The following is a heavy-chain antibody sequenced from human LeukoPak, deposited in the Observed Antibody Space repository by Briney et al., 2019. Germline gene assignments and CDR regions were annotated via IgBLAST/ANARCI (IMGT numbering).Heavy chain of an antibody. D-gene: IGHD6-6*01. V-gene: IGHV4-61*01. CDR1: GGSVSSGSYY. CDR2: IYYSGST. CDR3: ARGRRIAARRHYYYMDV. Sequence: SSETLSLTCTVSGGSVSSGSYYWSWIRQPPGKGLEWIGYIYYSGSTYYNPSLNSRVTISVDTSKNQFSLKLSSVTAADTAVYYCARGRRIAARRHYYYMDVWGKGTTVTVSS. J-gene: IGHJ6*03.